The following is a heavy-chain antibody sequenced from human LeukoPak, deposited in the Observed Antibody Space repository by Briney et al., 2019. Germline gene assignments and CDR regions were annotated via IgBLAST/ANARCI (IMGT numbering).Heavy chain of an antibody. V-gene: IGHV4-59*08. Sequence: SETLSLTCTVSGGSTSSDYWSWIRQSPGKGLEWVGYVYNSGDTGKNPSLKSRVTILLDTSKNQCSLRLTSVSAADTAVYYCARLKLGAYFDLWGRGTLVTVSS. CDR3: ARLKLGAYFDL. J-gene: IGHJ2*01. CDR1: GGSTSSDY. D-gene: IGHD3-16*01. CDR2: VYNSGDT.